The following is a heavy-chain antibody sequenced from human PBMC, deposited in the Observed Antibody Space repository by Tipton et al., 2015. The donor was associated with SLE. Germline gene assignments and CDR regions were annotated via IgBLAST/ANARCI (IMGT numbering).Heavy chain of an antibody. CDR1: GGSVSNPSYY. CDR2: IYYSGNT. V-gene: IGHV4-61*01. D-gene: IGHD4-17*01. CDR3: ARDKNGDYYDY. J-gene: IGHJ4*02. Sequence: TLSLTCSVSGGSVSNPSYYWSWIRQPPGKGLEWIGYIYYSGNTNYNPSLKSRVTISVDTSKNQFSLKLSSVTAADTAVYYCARDKNGDYYDYWGQGTLVTVSS.